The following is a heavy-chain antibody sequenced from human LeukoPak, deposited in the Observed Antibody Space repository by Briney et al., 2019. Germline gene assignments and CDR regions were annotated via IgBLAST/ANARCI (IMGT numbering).Heavy chain of an antibody. V-gene: IGHV4-34*01. D-gene: IGHD2/OR15-2a*01. CDR1: GGSFSGYY. CDR2: INHSGST. J-gene: IGHJ4*02. CDR3: ARGNIGPYYFDY. Sequence: SETLSLTCAVYGGSFSGYYWSWIRQPPRKGLEWIGDINHSGSTNYNPSLKSRVTISVDTSKNQFSLKLSSVTAADTAVYYCARGNIGPYYFDYWGQGTLVTVSS.